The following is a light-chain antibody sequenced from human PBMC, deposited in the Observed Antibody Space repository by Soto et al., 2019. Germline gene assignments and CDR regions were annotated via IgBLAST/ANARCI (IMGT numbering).Light chain of an antibody. CDR1: SSDVGGFNY. V-gene: IGLV2-11*01. Sequence: QSALTQPRSVSGSPGQSVTISCTGTSSDVGGFNYVSWYQQHPGKAPKFIIYDVSGRPSGVPDRFSGSKSGNTASLTISGLQAEDEADYYCCSYGGRYYVFGTGTKLTVL. J-gene: IGLJ1*01. CDR2: DVS. CDR3: CSYGGRYYV.